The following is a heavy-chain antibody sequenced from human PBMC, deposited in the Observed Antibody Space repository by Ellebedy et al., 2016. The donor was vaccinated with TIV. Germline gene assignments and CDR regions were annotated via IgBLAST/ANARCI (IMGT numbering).Heavy chain of an antibody. CDR3: TRGRLEMATTFDY. J-gene: IGHJ4*02. D-gene: IGHD5-24*01. Sequence: PGGSLRLSCTGSGFTFGDYAMTWIRQAPGKGLEWVGFIRSKAFGGTTEYAASLKGRFTVSRDDSRSIAYLQVNSLKTEDTAVYYCTRGRLEMATTFDYWGQGTLVTVSS. CDR1: GFTFGDYA. CDR2: IRSKAFGGTT. V-gene: IGHV3-49*03.